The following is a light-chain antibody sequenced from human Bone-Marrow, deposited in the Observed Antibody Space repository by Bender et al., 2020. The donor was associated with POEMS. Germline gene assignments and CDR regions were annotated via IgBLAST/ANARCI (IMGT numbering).Light chain of an antibody. CDR1: SSNTGSGYD. CDR2: GYN. V-gene: IGLV1-40*01. CDR3: CSSAGSNTFYV. J-gene: IGLJ1*01. Sequence: QSVLTQPPSVSGAPGQRVTISCTGSSSNTGSGYDINWYQHLPGTAPKLLIYGYNNRPSGVPDRFSGSKSGTSASLAITGLQAEDEGDYYCCSSAGSNTFYVFGTGTKVTVL.